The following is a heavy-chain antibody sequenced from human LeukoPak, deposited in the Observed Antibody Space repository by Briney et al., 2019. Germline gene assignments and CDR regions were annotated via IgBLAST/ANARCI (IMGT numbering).Heavy chain of an antibody. J-gene: IGHJ4*02. V-gene: IGHV4-34*01. CDR1: GGSFSGYY. CDR2: IYYSGST. CDR3: ARRLSGYTFDY. D-gene: IGHD3-16*02. Sequence: PSETLSLTCAVYGGSFSGYYWSWIRQPPGKGLEWIGNIYYSGSTYYNPSLKSRVTISVDTSRNHFSLRLSSVTAADTAVYYCARRLSGYTFDYWGQGTLVTVSS.